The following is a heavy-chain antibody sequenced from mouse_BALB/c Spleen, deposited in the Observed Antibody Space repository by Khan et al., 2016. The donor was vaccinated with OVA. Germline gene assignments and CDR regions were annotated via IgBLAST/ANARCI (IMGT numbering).Heavy chain of an antibody. V-gene: IGHV1S135*01. Sequence: VQLLQPGPELVKPWASEKVSCKASGYAFTSYNIYWVMQSHGKGLEWDGYIVLYNGGTSYNQKFKVKVTLTVGKFSTTAYINLNSLTPVVSAVYCCARRGYGGLAYWGQGTQVTVSA. CDR2: IVLYNGGT. CDR3: ARRGYGGLAY. D-gene: IGHD2-14*01. J-gene: IGHJ3*01. CDR1: GYAFTSYN.